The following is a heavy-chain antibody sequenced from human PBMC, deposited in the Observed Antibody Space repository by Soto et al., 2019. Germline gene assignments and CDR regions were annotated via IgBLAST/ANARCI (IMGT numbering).Heavy chain of an antibody. D-gene: IGHD5-18*01. Sequence: QLQLQESGPGLVKPSETLSLTCTVSGGSISSSSYYWGWIRQPPGKGLEWIGSIYYSGSTYYNPSLKSRVTISVDTSKNQFSLKLSSVTAADTAVYYCARQYRAMVVTGTHYYYGMDVWGQGTTVTVSS. CDR1: GGSISSSSYY. J-gene: IGHJ6*02. CDR2: IYYSGST. CDR3: ARQYRAMVVTGTHYYYGMDV. V-gene: IGHV4-39*01.